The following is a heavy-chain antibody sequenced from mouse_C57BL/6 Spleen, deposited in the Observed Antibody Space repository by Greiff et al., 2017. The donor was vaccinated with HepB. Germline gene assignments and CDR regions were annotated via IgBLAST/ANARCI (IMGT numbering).Heavy chain of an antibody. CDR1: GFSLTSYG. V-gene: IGHV2-5*01. D-gene: IGHD1-1*01. CDR2: IWRGGST. Sequence: VMLVESGPGLVQPSQSLSITCTVSGFSLTSYGVHWVRQSPGKGLEWLGVIWRGGSTDYNAAFMYRLSITKDNSKSQVFFKMNSLQADDTAIYSCANYGSSYDYAMDYWGQGTSVTVSS. CDR3: ANYGSSYDYAMDY. J-gene: IGHJ4*01.